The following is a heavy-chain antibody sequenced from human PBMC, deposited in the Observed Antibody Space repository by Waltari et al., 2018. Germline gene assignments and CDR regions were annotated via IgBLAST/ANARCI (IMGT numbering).Heavy chain of an antibody. V-gene: IGHV1-2*02. Sequence: QVLLVQSGAEVKKPGASVKVSCKASGYCFTGYYLHWVRQAPGQGLEWMGWINPNSGGTSYAQIFQGRVTMTRDTSISTAYMELSRLTSDDTAVYYCAVSYTGWYGDLDYWGQGTLVTVSS. J-gene: IGHJ4*02. CDR1: GYCFTGYY. CDR2: INPNSGGT. D-gene: IGHD6-19*01. CDR3: AVSYTGWYGDLDY.